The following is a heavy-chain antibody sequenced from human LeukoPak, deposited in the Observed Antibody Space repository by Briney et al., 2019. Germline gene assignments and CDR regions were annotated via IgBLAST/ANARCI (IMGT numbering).Heavy chain of an antibody. J-gene: IGHJ4*02. CDR1: GFTFSAYW. CDR3: VRGSRGDN. D-gene: IGHD2-2*01. V-gene: IGHV3-7*01. CDR2: IKPDGSDK. Sequence: GGSLRLSCAASGFTFSAYWMAWVRQAPGKGLEWLANIKPDGSDKYYVDSVKGRFTISKDNAKNSLYLQLSSLSAEDTAVYYCVRGSRGDNWGQGTLVTVSS.